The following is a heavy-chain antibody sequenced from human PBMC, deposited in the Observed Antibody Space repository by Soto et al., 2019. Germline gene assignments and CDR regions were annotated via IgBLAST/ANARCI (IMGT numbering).Heavy chain of an antibody. CDR2: INAGNGHT. CDR1: GYTFTSYA. Sequence: ASVKVSCKASGYTFTSYAMHWVRQAPGQRLEWMGWINAGNGHTKYSQKFQGRVTITRDTSASTAYMELTSLRSEDTAVYYCARSSGFYYFDYWGQGTLVTVS. V-gene: IGHV1-3*01. CDR3: ARSSGFYYFDY. D-gene: IGHD3-22*01. J-gene: IGHJ4*02.